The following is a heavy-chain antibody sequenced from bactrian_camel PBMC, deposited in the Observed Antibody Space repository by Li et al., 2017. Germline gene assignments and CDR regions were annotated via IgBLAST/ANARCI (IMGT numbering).Heavy chain of an antibody. V-gene: IGHV3S53*01. CDR2: IDSDGST. Sequence: HVQLVESGGGSVQDGGSLRLSCAASADIFRRNCMGWFRQAPGKEREGVASIDSDGSTTVADSVKGRFNISRDDSKYTLYLYMSNLRPEDTGTYYCAAGLEDGGPWCDSSSPSFSGGMEYWGKGTQVTVS. J-gene: IGHJ7*01. D-gene: IGHD7*01. CDR1: ADIFRRNC.